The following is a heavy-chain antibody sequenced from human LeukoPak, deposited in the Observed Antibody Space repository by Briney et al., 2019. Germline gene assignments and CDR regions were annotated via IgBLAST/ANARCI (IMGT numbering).Heavy chain of an antibody. Sequence: GGSLRLSCAASGLTFSSYWMSWVRQAPGKGLEWVANINQDESERYYVDSVKGRFTISRDNAKNSLYLQMNSLRAEDTAVYYCARDRGRTWADYWGQGTLVTVSS. J-gene: IGHJ4*02. V-gene: IGHV3-7*01. D-gene: IGHD3-16*01. CDR2: INQDESER. CDR3: ARDRGRTWADY. CDR1: GLTFSSYW.